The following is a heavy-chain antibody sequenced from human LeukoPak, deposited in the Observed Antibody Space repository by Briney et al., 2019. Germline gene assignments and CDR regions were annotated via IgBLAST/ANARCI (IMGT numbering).Heavy chain of an antibody. V-gene: IGHV3-48*04. D-gene: IGHD6-13*01. Sequence: GGSLRLSCAASGFTFSSYSMNWVRQAPGKGLEWVSYISSSGSTIYYADSVKGRFTISRDSAKNSLYLQMNSLRAEDTAVYYCARDLSRKAAAGIDYWGQGTLVTVSS. J-gene: IGHJ4*02. CDR2: ISSSGSTI. CDR1: GFTFSSYS. CDR3: ARDLSRKAAAGIDY.